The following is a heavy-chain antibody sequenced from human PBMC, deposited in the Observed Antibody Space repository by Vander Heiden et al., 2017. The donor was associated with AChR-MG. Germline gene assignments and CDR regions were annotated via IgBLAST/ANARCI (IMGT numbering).Heavy chain of an antibody. V-gene: IGHV1-3*01. CDR2: INAGNGNT. J-gene: IGHJ5*02. CDR1: GYTFTSYA. Sequence: QVQLVQSGAEVKKPGASVKVSCKASGYTFTSYAMHLVRQAPGQRLEWMRWINAGNGNTKYSQKFQGRVTITRDTSASTAYMELSSLRSEDTAVYYCARVLDTAMVKVVGWFDPWGQGTLVTVSS. CDR3: ARVLDTAMVKVVGWFDP. D-gene: IGHD5-18*01.